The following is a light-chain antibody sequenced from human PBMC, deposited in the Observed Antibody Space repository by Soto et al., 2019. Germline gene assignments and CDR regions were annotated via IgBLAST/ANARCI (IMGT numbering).Light chain of an antibody. Sequence: QSVLTQPASVSGSPGQSISISCTGTSSDVGKYKFVSWYQQHPGKAPKLIIYEAIKRPSGVSNRFSGSQSGNTASLTISGLQAEDEAEYYCCSHAGSGTLVFGGGTKLTVL. CDR1: SSDVGKYKF. CDR2: EAI. V-gene: IGLV2-23*01. CDR3: CSHAGSGTLV. J-gene: IGLJ2*01.